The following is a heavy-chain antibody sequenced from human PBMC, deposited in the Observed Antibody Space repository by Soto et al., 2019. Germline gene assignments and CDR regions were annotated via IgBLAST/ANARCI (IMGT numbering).Heavy chain of an antibody. CDR2: INSDGSST. V-gene: IGHV3-74*01. D-gene: IGHD1-7*01. CDR3: ARVGGELSHWFAP. Sequence: EVQLVESGGGLVQPGGSLRLSCAASGFTFSSYWMHWVRQAPGKGLVWVSRINSDGSSTSYADSVKGRFTISRDNAKNTQYLQKNRLRAEDTDVYYCARVGGELSHWFAPWGQGTLVTASS. CDR1: GFTFSSYW. J-gene: IGHJ5*02.